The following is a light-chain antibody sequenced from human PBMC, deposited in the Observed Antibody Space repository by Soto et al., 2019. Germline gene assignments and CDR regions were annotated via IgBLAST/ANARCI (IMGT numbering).Light chain of an antibody. CDR1: SSDVGGYNH. V-gene: IGLV2-11*01. CDR3: FSYAGSAYV. Sequence: QSALTQPRSVSGSPGQSVTISCTGTSSDVGGYNHVSWFQQHPGKVPKLMIYDVSKRPSGVPDRFSGSKSDNTASLTISGLQAEDEADYYCFSYAGSAYVFGTGTKLTVL. J-gene: IGLJ1*01. CDR2: DVS.